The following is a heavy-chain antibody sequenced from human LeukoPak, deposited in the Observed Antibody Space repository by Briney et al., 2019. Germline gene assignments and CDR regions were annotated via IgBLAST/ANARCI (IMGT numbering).Heavy chain of an antibody. Sequence: SVRVSCKASGYTFTSYGISWVRQAPGQGLEWMGWISAYNGNTNYAQKLQGRVTMTTDTSTSTAYMELRSLRSDDTAVYYCARKRPGGVLFDYWGQGTLVTVSS. CDR1: GYTFTSYG. D-gene: IGHD3-16*01. CDR2: ISAYNGNT. CDR3: ARKRPGGVLFDY. V-gene: IGHV1-18*01. J-gene: IGHJ4*02.